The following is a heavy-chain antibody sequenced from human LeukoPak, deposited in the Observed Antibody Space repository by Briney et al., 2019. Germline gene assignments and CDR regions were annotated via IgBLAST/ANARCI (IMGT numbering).Heavy chain of an antibody. Sequence: PGGSLRLSCAASGFTFSNYGMHWVRQAPGKGLEWVTFIRYDGTNKYYADSVKGRFTISRDNSKNTLYLQMNSLRAEDTAVYYCAREGDSDFGVVPYFDYWGQGTLVTVSS. D-gene: IGHD3-3*01. CDR3: AREGDSDFGVVPYFDY. CDR1: GFTFSNYG. CDR2: IRYDGTNK. J-gene: IGHJ4*02. V-gene: IGHV3-30*02.